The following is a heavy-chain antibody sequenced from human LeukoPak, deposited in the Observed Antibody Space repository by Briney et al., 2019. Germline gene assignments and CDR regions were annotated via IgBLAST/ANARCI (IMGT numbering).Heavy chain of an antibody. D-gene: IGHD2-21*02. V-gene: IGHV1-18*01. Sequence: ASVKVSCKASGYTFTSYGISWVRQAPGQGLEWMGWISAYNGNTNYAQKLQGRVTMTTDTSTSTAYMELRSLRSDDTAVYYCARDRQLNRQIAYCGGDCYPPPGYWGQGSLVTVSS. CDR3: ARDRQLNRQIAYCGGDCYPPPGY. J-gene: IGHJ1*01. CDR2: ISAYNGNT. CDR1: GYTFTSYG.